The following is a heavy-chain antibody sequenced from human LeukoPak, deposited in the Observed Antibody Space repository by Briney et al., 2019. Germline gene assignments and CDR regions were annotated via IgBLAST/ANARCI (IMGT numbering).Heavy chain of an antibody. D-gene: IGHD1-26*01. J-gene: IGHJ4*02. CDR1: GFTFSTNA. V-gene: IGHV3-23*01. CDR3: AKDVGKWESLHFFDY. CDR2: ISGSGAST. Sequence: GGSLRLSCLTSGFTFSTNAMSWVRKAPGKGLEWISGISGSGASTYYADSVTGRFTISRDNSRNTLYLQMNSLRGDDTAVYYCAKDVGKWESLHFFDYWGQGTLVTVSS.